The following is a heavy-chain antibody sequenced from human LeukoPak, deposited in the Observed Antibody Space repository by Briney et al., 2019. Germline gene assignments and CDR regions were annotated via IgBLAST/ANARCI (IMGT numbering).Heavy chain of an antibody. Sequence: AASVKVSCRASGYTFTGYHIHWVRQAPGQGLEWMGWIHPNSGETLYALKFQGRVTMTRDTSISTAYMELSRLRSDDTAVYYCARDLGKQQLVFDYWGQGTLVTVSS. CDR2: IHPNSGET. J-gene: IGHJ4*02. D-gene: IGHD6-13*01. CDR1: GYTFTGYH. CDR3: ARDLGKQQLVFDY. V-gene: IGHV1-2*02.